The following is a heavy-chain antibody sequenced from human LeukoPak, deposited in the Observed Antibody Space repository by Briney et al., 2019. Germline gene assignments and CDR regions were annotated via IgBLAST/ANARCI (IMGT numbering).Heavy chain of an antibody. CDR1: GGTFSSYA. CDR3: ARRGGGYSYGYYYGMDV. V-gene: IGHV1-69*01. D-gene: IGHD5-18*01. J-gene: IGHJ6*02. CDR2: IIPIFGTA. Sequence: SVKVSCKASGGTFSSYAISWVRQAPGQGLEWMGGIIPIFGTANYAQKFQGRVTITADESTSTAYMELSSLRSEDTAVYYCARRGGGYSYGYYYGMDVWGQGTTVTVSS.